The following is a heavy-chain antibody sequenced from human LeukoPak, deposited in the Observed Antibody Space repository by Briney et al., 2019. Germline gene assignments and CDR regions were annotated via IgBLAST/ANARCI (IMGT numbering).Heavy chain of an antibody. CDR3: ANAGPGYNSGSNYYYGMDV. D-gene: IGHD6-19*01. CDR2: ISGSGGTT. J-gene: IGHJ6*02. CDR1: GFIFSTHG. V-gene: IGHV3-23*01. Sequence: GGSLRLSCAASGFIFSTHGMRWVRQAPGKGLEWVSSISGSGGTTFYADSVKGRFTISRDNSKNTLYLQMNSLRAEDTAAYYCANAGPGYNSGSNYYYGMDVWGQGTTVTVSS.